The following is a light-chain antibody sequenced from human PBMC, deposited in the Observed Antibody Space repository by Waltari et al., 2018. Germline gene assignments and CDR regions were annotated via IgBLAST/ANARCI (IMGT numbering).Light chain of an antibody. Sequence: VMTQSPLSLPGTLGQPASISCRSSQSLVHSDGNTYLEWFQQRPGQSPRRLIYKVSNRDSGVPDRFSGSGSGTDFTLKISRVEAEDVGLYYCMQVTHWPHTFGQGTSLEI. J-gene: IGKJ2*01. CDR1: QSLVHSDGNTY. V-gene: IGKV2-30*02. CDR2: KVS. CDR3: MQVTHWPHT.